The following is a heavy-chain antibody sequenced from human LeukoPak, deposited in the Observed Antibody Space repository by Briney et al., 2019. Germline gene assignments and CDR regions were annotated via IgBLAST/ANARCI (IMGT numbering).Heavy chain of an antibody. Sequence: GGSLRLSCAASGFTFSSYAMSWVRQAPGKGLEWVSAISGSGGSTYYADSVKGRFTISRDNSKNTLYLQMNSLRAEDTAVYYCAKDLWEFGDYYYYMDVWGKGTTVTVYS. J-gene: IGHJ6*03. CDR1: GFTFSSYA. V-gene: IGHV3-23*01. D-gene: IGHD3-10*01. CDR3: AKDLWEFGDYYYYMDV. CDR2: ISGSGGST.